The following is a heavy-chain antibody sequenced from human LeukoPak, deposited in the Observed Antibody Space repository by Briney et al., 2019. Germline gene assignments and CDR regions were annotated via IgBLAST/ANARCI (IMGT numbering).Heavy chain of an antibody. J-gene: IGHJ4*02. CDR3: AAYYYDSSGFDY. V-gene: IGHV1-69*17. Sequence: GSSVKVSCKASGGTFSSYAISWVRQAPGQGLEWMGGIIPIFGIANYAQKFQGRVTISADKSTSTAYMELSSLRSEDTAVYYCAAYYYDSSGFDYWGQGTLVTVSS. CDR2: IIPIFGIA. CDR1: GGTFSSYA. D-gene: IGHD3-22*01.